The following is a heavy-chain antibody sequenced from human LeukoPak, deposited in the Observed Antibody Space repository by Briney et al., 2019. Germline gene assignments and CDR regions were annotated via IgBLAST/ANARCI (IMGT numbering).Heavy chain of an antibody. Sequence: SETLSLTCAVYGGSFSGYDCSWIRQPPGQGLERVGEINHSGSTNYNPSLKSRVNISVDTSKNQFSLKLSSVTAADTAVYYCARATAITIFGVVIIRGQFDYWGQGTLVTVSS. D-gene: IGHD3-3*01. J-gene: IGHJ4*02. CDR2: INHSGST. CDR3: ARATAITIFGVVIIRGQFDY. V-gene: IGHV4-34*01. CDR1: GGSFSGYD.